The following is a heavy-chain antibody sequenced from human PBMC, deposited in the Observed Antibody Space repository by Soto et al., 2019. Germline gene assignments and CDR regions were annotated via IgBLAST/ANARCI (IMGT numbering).Heavy chain of an antibody. CDR2: IYRGGSTV. CDR1: GFTFSDFH. D-gene: IGHD1-26*01. Sequence: QVQLVESGGGLVKPGGSLRLSCAASGFTFSDFHMSWIRQAPGKGLEWISYIYRGGSTVYYADSVKGRFTISRDNAKNSLYPQMNSLRVEDTALYYCAKRIVGTTGHAFDVWGQGTTVTVSS. V-gene: IGHV3-11*01. CDR3: AKRIVGTTGHAFDV. J-gene: IGHJ6*02.